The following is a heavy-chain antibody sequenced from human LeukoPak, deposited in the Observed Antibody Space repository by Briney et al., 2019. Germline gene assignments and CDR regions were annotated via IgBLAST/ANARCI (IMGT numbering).Heavy chain of an antibody. CDR1: GFLFMDYY. V-gene: IGHV3-11*01. CDR2: ISGSSSNTI. D-gene: IGHD4-17*01. J-gene: IGHJ4*02. Sequence: GSRLLSGAASGFLFMDYYMDWGRQAPGEGLEWVSYISGSSSNTIYYADSVKGRFTISRDNAKNSLYLQMNSLRAEETAVYYCAREREPVTTEFDYWGQGTLVTVSS. CDR3: AREREPVTTEFDY.